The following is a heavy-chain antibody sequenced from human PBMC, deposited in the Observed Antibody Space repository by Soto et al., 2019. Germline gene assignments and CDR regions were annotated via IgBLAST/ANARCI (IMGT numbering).Heavy chain of an antibody. V-gene: IGHV1-2*02. Sequence: GASVKVSCKASGYTFTGYYMHWVRQAPGQGLEWMGWINPSSGGTNYAQKFQGRVTMTRDTSISTAYMELSRLRSDDTAVYYCARAGSSGWYDLDYWGQGTLVTVSS. CDR1: GYTFTGYY. D-gene: IGHD6-19*01. CDR2: INPSSGGT. CDR3: ARAGSSGWYDLDY. J-gene: IGHJ4*02.